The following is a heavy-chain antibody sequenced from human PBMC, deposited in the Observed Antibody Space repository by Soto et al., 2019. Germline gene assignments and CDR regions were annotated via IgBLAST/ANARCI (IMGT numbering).Heavy chain of an antibody. J-gene: IGHJ4*02. D-gene: IGHD1-1*01. CDR3: ASGHDAYKVRY. Sequence: QVQLQESGPGLVKPSQTLSLTCTVSGGSISSGGTGSYWTWIRQLPGNGLEWIGYIYYTGITDYNPSLKSRPTISIDTSENQFSLKLTSVTAADTAVYFCASGHDAYKVRYWGQGTLVTVSS. CDR2: IYYTGIT. CDR1: GGSISSGGTGSY. V-gene: IGHV4-31*03.